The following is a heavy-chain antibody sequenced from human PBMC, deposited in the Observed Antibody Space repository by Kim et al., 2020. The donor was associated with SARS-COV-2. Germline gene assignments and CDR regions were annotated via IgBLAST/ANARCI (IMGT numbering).Heavy chain of an antibody. V-gene: IGHV3-23*01. CDR1: GFTFSSYA. CDR2: ISGSGGST. D-gene: IGHD3-3*01. CDR3: ANHRVYDFWSGYYTPFDY. Sequence: GGSLRLSCAASGFTFSSYAMSWVRQAPGKGLEWVSAISGSGGSTYYADSVKGRFTISRDNSKNTLYLQMNSLRAEDTAVYYCANHRVYDFWSGYYTPFDYWGQGTLVTVSS. J-gene: IGHJ4*02.